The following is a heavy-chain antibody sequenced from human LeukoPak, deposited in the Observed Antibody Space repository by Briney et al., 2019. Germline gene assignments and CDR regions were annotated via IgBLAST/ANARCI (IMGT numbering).Heavy chain of an antibody. CDR2: ISSSSSYI. D-gene: IGHD6-19*01. J-gene: IGHJ4*02. Sequence: PGGSLRLSCAASGFTFSSYSMNWFRQAPGKGLGWGSSISSSSSYIYYAASVKGRFTISRDNAKNSLYLQMNSLRAEDTAVYYCARGLAVAGAIIDYWGQGTLVTASS. CDR3: ARGLAVAGAIIDY. V-gene: IGHV3-21*01. CDR1: GFTFSSYS.